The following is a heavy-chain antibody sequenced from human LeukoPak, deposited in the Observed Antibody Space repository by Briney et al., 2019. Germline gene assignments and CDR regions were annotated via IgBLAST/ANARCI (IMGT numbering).Heavy chain of an antibody. Sequence: SETLSLTCTVSGGSIGSSSYRGWIRQPPGKGLEWIGSVYHSGSTYYNPSLKSRVTISVDTSKNQFSLKLSSVTAADTAVYYCARERSMVRGLSWFDPWGQGTLVTVSS. CDR1: GGSIGSSSY. CDR2: VYHSGST. D-gene: IGHD3-10*01. J-gene: IGHJ5*02. CDR3: ARERSMVRGLSWFDP. V-gene: IGHV4-39*07.